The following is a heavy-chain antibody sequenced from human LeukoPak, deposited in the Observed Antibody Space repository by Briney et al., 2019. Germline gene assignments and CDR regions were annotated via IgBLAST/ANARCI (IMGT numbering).Heavy chain of an antibody. CDR3: ANRSYSRGFDY. J-gene: IGHJ4*02. CDR2: INHSGST. D-gene: IGHD6-13*01. Sequence: SETLSLTCAVYGGSFSGYYWSWIRQPPGKGLEWIGEINHSGSTNYNPSLKSLVTISVDTSKNQFSLKLSSVTAADTAVYYCANRSYSRGFDYWGQGTLVTVSS. CDR1: GGSFSGYY. V-gene: IGHV4-34*01.